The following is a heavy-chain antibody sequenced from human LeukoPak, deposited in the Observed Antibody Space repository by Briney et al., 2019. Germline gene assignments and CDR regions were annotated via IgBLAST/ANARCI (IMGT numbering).Heavy chain of an antibody. Sequence: GGSLRLSCAASGFSFSSYAMSWVRQAPGKGLEWVSAISGSGGNTYYADSVRGRFTISRDNSKNTLYLQMNSLRAEDTAIYYCAKVSWANYFDHWGQGTLVTVSS. V-gene: IGHV3-23*01. D-gene: IGHD6-13*01. CDR2: ISGSGGNT. J-gene: IGHJ4*02. CDR1: GFSFSSYA. CDR3: AKVSWANYFDH.